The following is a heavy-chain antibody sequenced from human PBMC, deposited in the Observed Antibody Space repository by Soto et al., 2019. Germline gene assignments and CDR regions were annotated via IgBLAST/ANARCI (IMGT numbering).Heavy chain of an antibody. J-gene: IGHJ5*02. CDR3: ARRTIFGVVTNNWFDP. CDR2: IDSSDCYH. V-gene: IGHV5-10-1*01. Sequence: PGESLKIYCKGPGYSFTSYWISRVRQMPGKGLGWMGRIDSSDCYHSYSPASQGHVTYSAGKSISTAYLQWSSLKASDTAMYYCARRTIFGVVTNNWFDPWGEGTLVPV. D-gene: IGHD3-3*01. CDR1: GYSFTSYW.